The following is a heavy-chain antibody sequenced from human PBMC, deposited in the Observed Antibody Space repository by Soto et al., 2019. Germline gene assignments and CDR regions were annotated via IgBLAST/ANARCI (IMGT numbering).Heavy chain of an antibody. V-gene: IGHV3-74*01. CDR3: ARGPKGTPFDY. Sequence: PGGSLSLSCAASGFPFRNYRMHWVRPAPGKGLMWVSRINSDGTSTNYADSVKGRFTISRDNAKNTPYLQMNSLRAEDTGVFYCARGPKGTPFDYWGQGTLVTVSS. CDR1: GFPFRNYR. CDR2: INSDGTST. J-gene: IGHJ4*02. D-gene: IGHD2-15*01.